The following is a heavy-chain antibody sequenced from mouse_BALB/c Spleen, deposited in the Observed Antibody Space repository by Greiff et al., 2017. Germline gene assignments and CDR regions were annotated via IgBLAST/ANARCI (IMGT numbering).Heavy chain of an antibody. CDR1: GFTFSSFG. CDR2: ISSGSSTI. Sequence: EVQLAESGGGLVQPGGSRKLSCAASGFTFSSFGMHWVRQAPEKGLEWVAYISSGSSTIYYADTVKGRFTISRDNPKNTLFLQMTSLRSEDTAMYYCARDYAMDYWGQGTSVTVSS. J-gene: IGHJ4*01. V-gene: IGHV5-17*02. CDR3: ARDYAMDY.